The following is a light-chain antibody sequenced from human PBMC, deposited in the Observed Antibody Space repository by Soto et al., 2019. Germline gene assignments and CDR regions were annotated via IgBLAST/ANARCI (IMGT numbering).Light chain of an antibody. CDR2: GAS. Sequence: IVLTQSPGTLSLSPGARATLSCRASEIVDSTYLAWYQQRPGQAPRLLIYGASIRATGIPDRFSGSGFGADFTLTISGLEPEDSAVYYCQQYGNSPIFTFGPGTKVEIK. J-gene: IGKJ3*01. CDR1: EIVDSTY. V-gene: IGKV3-20*01. CDR3: QQYGNSPIFT.